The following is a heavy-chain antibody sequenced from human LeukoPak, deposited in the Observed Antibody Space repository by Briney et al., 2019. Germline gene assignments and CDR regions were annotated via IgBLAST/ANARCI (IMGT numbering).Heavy chain of an antibody. V-gene: IGHV1-18*01. D-gene: IGHD3-16*01. CDR2: ISAYNGNT. CDR1: GYTFTSYG. CDR3: ARVVPVGNWFDP. Sequence: GASVKVSCKASGYTFTSYGISWVRQAPGQGLEWMGWISAYNGNTNYAQKLQGRVTITRNTSISTAYMELSSLRSEDTAVYYCARVVPVGNWFDPWAREPWSPSPQ. J-gene: IGHJ5*02.